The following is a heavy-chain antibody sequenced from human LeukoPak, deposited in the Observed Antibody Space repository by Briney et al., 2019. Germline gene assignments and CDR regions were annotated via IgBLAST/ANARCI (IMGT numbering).Heavy chain of an antibody. CDR3: VKPARGSGIQYGLDS. CDR1: GFTFSSHW. Sequence: PGGSLRLSCAASGFTFSSHWMHWVRQAPGKGLEYVAAITINIDRTFYADSVNGRFTISRDNSRNTLYLQMSSLRPEDTALYYCVKPARGSGIQYGLDSWGQGTLVTVSS. CDR2: ITINIDRT. J-gene: IGHJ4*02. D-gene: IGHD3-10*01. V-gene: IGHV3-64D*06.